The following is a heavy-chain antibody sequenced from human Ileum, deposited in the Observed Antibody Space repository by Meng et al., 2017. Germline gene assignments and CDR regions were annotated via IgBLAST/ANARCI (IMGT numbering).Heavy chain of an antibody. Sequence: QLKESGPGLGKPPGTRALTCAVSGGSISSSNWWSWVRQPPGKGLEWIGEIYHSGSTNYNPSLKSRVTISVDKSKNQFSLKLSSVTAADTAVYYCASLRYNWNYSADYWGQGTLVTVSS. CDR1: GGSISSSNW. CDR2: IYHSGST. CDR3: ASLRYNWNYSADY. D-gene: IGHD1-7*01. V-gene: IGHV4-4*03. J-gene: IGHJ4*02.